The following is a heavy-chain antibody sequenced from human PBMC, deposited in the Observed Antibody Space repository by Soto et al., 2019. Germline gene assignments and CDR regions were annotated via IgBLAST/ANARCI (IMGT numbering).Heavy chain of an antibody. D-gene: IGHD3-22*01. V-gene: IGHV3-30-3*01. J-gene: IGHJ4*02. Sequence: GGSLRLSCAASGFTFSSYAMHWVRQAPGKGLEWVAVISYDGSNKYYADSVKGRFTISRDNSKNTLYLQMNSLRAEDTAVYYCARDLRLGYYDSSGPFDYWGQGTLVTVSS. CDR1: GFTFSSYA. CDR2: ISYDGSNK. CDR3: ARDLRLGYYDSSGPFDY.